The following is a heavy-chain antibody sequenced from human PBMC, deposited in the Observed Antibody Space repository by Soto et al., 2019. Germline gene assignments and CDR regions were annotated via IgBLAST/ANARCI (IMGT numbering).Heavy chain of an antibody. CDR2: IYHSGST. D-gene: IGHD1-1*01. J-gene: IGHJ4*02. CDR3: AASTSGGQLERRLPETFDY. Sequence: PSETLSLTCAVSGGSISSSNWWSWVRQPPGKGLEWIGEIYHSGSTNYNPSLKSRVTISVDKSKNQFSLKLSSVTAADTAVYYCAASTSGGQLERRLPETFDYWGQGTRVTVSS. CDR1: GGSISSSNW. V-gene: IGHV4-4*02.